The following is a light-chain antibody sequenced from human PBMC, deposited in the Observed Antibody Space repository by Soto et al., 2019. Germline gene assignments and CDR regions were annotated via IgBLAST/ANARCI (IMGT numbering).Light chain of an antibody. CDR3: QQHNVWPRIT. Sequence: VLTQSPGTLSLSPGERATLSCRASQSIHTTLAWYQQKPGQPPRLVVYDSTLRANGVPDRFGGSRSGTEFTLTINNLEPEDFAVYYCQQHNVWPRITFGQGTRLEI. CDR2: DST. CDR1: QSIHTT. V-gene: IGKV3-11*01. J-gene: IGKJ5*01.